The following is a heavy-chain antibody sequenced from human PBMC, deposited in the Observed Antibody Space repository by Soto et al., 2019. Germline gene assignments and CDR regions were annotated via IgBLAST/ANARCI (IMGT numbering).Heavy chain of an antibody. V-gene: IGHV1-18*01. D-gene: IGHD6-6*01. CDR1: GYTFTSYG. Sequence: ASVKVSCKAPGYTFTSYGISWVRQAPGKGLEWMGWISAYNGNTNYAQKLQGRVTMTTDTSTSTAYMELRSLRSDDTAVYYCARGRQQLVPYYYYYYMDVWGKGTTVTVSS. CDR3: ARGRQQLVPYYYYYYMDV. CDR2: ISAYNGNT. J-gene: IGHJ6*03.